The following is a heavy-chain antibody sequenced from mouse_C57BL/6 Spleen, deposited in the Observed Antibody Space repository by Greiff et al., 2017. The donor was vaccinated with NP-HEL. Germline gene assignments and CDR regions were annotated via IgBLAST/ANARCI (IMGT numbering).Heavy chain of an antibody. CDR1: GYTFTDYY. Sequence: EVQLQQSGPVLVKPGASVKMSCKASGYTFTDYYMNWVKQSPGKSLEWIGVINPYNGGTSYNQKFKGKATLTVDKSSSTAYMELNSLTSEDSAVYYCARDLTGRYFDGWGTGTTVTVAS. CDR2: INPYNGGT. J-gene: IGHJ1*03. CDR3: ARDLTGRYFDG. D-gene: IGHD4-1*01. V-gene: IGHV1-19*01.